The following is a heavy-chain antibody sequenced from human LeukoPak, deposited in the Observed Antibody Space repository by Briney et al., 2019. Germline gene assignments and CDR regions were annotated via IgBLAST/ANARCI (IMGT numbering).Heavy chain of an antibody. D-gene: IGHD2-2*01. J-gene: IGHJ4*02. Sequence: GSLRLSCAASGFTFSSYWMSWVRQAPGKGLEWVANIKQDGSEKYYVDSVKGRFTISRDNAKNSPYLQMNSLRAEDTAVYYCARVRALGTSCFDYWGQGTLVTVSS. CDR2: IKQDGSEK. CDR3: ARVRALGTSCFDY. V-gene: IGHV3-7*04. CDR1: GFTFSSYW.